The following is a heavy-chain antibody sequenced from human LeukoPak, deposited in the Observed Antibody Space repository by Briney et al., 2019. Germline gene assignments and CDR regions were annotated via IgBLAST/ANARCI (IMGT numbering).Heavy chain of an antibody. CDR2: IYTSGST. Sequence: PSETLSLTCTVSGGSISSGSYYWSWIRQPAGKGLEWIGRIYTSGSTNYNPSLKSRVTISIDKSKSQFSLKLSSVTAADTAVYYCARDQPAEDHAFDIWGQGTMVTVSS. J-gene: IGHJ3*02. CDR3: ARDQPAEDHAFDI. V-gene: IGHV4-61*02. CDR1: GGSISSGSYY.